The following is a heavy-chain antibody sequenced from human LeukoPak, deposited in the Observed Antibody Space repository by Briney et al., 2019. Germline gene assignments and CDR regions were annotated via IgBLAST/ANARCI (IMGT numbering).Heavy chain of an antibody. J-gene: IGHJ3*02. CDR1: AGSINSVDYY. CDR3: ARGIGTSYESSRDAFDI. Sequence: PSQTLSLTCTVSAGSINSVDYYWSWIRQPAGKGLEWIGRIYSPGTNYNYNPSLKSRVTISIDTSKNQFSLKLTSVTAGDTAVYYCARGIGTSYESSRDAFDIWGQGTMVTVSS. CDR2: IYSPGT. D-gene: IGHD3-22*01. V-gene: IGHV4-61*02.